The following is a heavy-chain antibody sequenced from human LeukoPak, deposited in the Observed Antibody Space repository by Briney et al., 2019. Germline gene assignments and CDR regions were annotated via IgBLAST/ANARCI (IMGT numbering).Heavy chain of an antibody. CDR1: GFTFSSYA. CDR3: ERGLSCSGGSCYSA. Sequence: PGGSLRLSCAGSGFTFSSYAMHWVRQAPGKGLEWVAVISYDGSNKYYADSVKGRFTISRDNSKNTLYLQMNSLRAEDTAVYYCERGLSCSGGSCYSAWGQGTLVTVSS. V-gene: IGHV3-30-3*01. D-gene: IGHD2-15*01. CDR2: ISYDGSNK. J-gene: IGHJ5*02.